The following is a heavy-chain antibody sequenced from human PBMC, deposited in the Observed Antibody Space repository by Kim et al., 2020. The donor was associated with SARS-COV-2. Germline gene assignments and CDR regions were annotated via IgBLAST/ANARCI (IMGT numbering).Heavy chain of an antibody. CDR2: VNNNNNP. J-gene: IGHJ4*02. CDR3: AKDHPSSGWPTFDS. Sequence: GGSLRLSCAASGFTFSRRAMSWVRQVPGKDLEWIASVNNNNNPYYADSVKGRFTVSRDITKDTLYLQMNSLRADDTALYYCAKDHPSSGWPTFDSWGQGT. CDR1: GFTFSRRA. D-gene: IGHD6-19*01. V-gene: IGHV3-23*05.